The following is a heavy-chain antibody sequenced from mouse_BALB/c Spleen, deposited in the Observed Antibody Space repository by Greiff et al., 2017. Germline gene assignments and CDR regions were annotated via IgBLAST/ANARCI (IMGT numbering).Heavy chain of an antibody. CDR2: ISSGGST. J-gene: IGHJ3*01. Sequence: EVKLMESGGGLVKPGGSLKLSCAASGFTFSSYAMSWVRQTPEKRLEWVASISSGGSTYYPDSVKGRFTISRDNARNILYLQMSRLRSEDTAMYYGTRYYRYDGFAYWGQGTLVTVSA. V-gene: IGHV5-6-5*01. CDR3: TRYYRYDGFAY. CDR1: GFTFSSYA. D-gene: IGHD2-14*01.